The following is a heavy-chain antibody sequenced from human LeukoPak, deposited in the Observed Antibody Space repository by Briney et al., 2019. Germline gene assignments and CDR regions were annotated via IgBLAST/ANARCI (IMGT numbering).Heavy chain of an antibody. V-gene: IGHV3-21*01. J-gene: IGHJ4*02. Sequence: KPGGSLRLSCAASGLTFSSYSMNWVRQAPGKGLEWASSISSSSSYIYYADSVKGRFTISRDNAKNSLYLQMNSLRAEDTAVYYCARYGVGDYFDYWGQGTLVTVSS. CDR1: GLTFSSYS. CDR3: ARYGVGDYFDY. CDR2: ISSSSSYI. D-gene: IGHD3-16*01.